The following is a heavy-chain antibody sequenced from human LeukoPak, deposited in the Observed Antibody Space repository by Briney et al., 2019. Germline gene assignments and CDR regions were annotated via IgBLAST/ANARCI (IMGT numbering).Heavy chain of an antibody. D-gene: IGHD3/OR15-3a*01. CDR3: AKGKAGGLVDLFDP. V-gene: IGHV3-23*01. J-gene: IGHJ5*02. Sequence: PGGSLRLSCAAFGFTFSSYAMMWVRQAPGKGLEWVSTVVASYEGTFYANSVKGRFTISRDNSKSTLYMQMNSLRAEDTAVYYCAKGKAGGLVDLFDPWGQGTLVTVSS. CDR2: VVASYEGT. CDR1: GFTFSSYA.